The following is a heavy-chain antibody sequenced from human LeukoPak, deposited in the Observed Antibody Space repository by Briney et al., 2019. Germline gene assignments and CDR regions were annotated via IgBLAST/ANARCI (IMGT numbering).Heavy chain of an antibody. J-gene: IGHJ4*02. V-gene: IGHV4-59*08. CDR1: GGSISSYY. CDR2: ICYSGST. Sequence: SETLSLTCTVSGGSISSYYWSWIRQPPGKGLEWIGDICYSGSTNYNPSLKCRVTRSVNTSKNQFSLKLSSVTAADTAVYDGARDQADYYDSSGLDYWGQGTLVTVSS. D-gene: IGHD3-22*01. CDR3: ARDQADYYDSSGLDY.